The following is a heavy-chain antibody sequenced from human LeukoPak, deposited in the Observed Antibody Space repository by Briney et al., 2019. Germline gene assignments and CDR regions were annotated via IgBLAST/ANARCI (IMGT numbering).Heavy chain of an antibody. CDR3: ATRTRYNWNDVIDY. CDR1: GYTLTELS. CDR2: FDPEDGET. Sequence: ASVKVSCKVSGYTLTELSMHWVRQAPGKGLEWMGGFDPEDGETIYAQKFQGRVTMTEDTSTDTAYMELSSLRSEDTAVYYCATRTRYNWNDVIDYWGQGTLVTVSS. V-gene: IGHV1-24*01. D-gene: IGHD1-1*01. J-gene: IGHJ4*02.